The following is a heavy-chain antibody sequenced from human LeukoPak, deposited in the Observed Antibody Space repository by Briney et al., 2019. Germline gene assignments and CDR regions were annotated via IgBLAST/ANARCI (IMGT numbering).Heavy chain of an antibody. CDR2: ISWNSGSI. CDR1: GFTFDDYA. D-gene: IGHD1-26*01. CDR3: AKRSLDAFDI. J-gene: IGHJ3*02. V-gene: IGHV3-9*01. Sequence: PGGSLRHSCAASGFTFDDYAMHWVRQAPRKGLEWVSGISWNSGSIGYADSVKGRFTISRDNAKNSLYLQMNSLRAEDTAVYYCAKRSLDAFDIWGQGTMVTVSS.